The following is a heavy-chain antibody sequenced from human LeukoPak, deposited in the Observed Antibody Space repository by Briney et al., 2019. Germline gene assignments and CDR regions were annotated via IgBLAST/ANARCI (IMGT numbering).Heavy chain of an antibody. Sequence: SETLSLTCTVSGGSISSYYWSWIRQPPGKGLEWIGYIYYSVSTNYNPSLKSRVTISVDTSKNQFSLKLSSVTAADTAVYYCARDTGTVVDYWGQGTLVTVSS. D-gene: IGHD4-23*01. CDR3: ARDTGTVVDY. CDR1: GGSISSYY. J-gene: IGHJ4*02. V-gene: IGHV4-59*01. CDR2: IYYSVST.